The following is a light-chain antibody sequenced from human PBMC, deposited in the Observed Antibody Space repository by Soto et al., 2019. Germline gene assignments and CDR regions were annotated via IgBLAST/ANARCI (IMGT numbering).Light chain of an antibody. V-gene: IGKV3-20*01. J-gene: IGKJ1*01. CDR3: QQYAGSPST. CDR2: GAS. Sequence: EIVLTQSPGTLSLSPGERATLSCRASQTVTSNYLAWYQRKPGQAPRLLIYGASSRATDIPDRFSGGGSGTDFTLTITRLEPEDFAVYFCQQYAGSPSTFGQGTKVEIK. CDR1: QTVTSNY.